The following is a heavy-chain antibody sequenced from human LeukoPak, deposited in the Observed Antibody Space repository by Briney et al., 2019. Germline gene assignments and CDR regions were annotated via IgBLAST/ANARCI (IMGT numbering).Heavy chain of an antibody. D-gene: IGHD3-9*01. J-gene: IGHJ6*02. CDR2: IYHSGST. CDR1: GGSISSSNW. Sequence: SETLSLTCAVSGGSISSSNWWSWVRQPPGKGLEWIGEIYHSGSTNYNPSLKSRVTISVDKSKNQFSLKLSSVTAADTAVYYCARDLDYDILTGIYYYAMDVWGQGTTVTVSS. V-gene: IGHV4-4*02. CDR3: ARDLDYDILTGIYYYAMDV.